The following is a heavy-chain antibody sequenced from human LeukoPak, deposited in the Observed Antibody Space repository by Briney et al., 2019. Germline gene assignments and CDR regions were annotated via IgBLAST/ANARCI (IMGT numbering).Heavy chain of an antibody. Sequence: GGSLRLSCAVSGFTFSTYAMHWVRQAPGKGLEWVAVISYDGSSKYYADSVKGRFTISRDNSKNTLYLQMNSLRAEDTAVYYCAREWDQGYYDSSGYWLSYGMDVWGQGTTVTVSS. CDR3: AREWDQGYYDSSGYWLSYGMDV. V-gene: IGHV3-30-3*01. D-gene: IGHD3-22*01. CDR2: ISYDGSSK. CDR1: GFTFSTYA. J-gene: IGHJ6*02.